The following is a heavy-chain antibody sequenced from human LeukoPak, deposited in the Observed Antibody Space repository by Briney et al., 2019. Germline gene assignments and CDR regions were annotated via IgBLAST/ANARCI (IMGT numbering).Heavy chain of an antibody. Sequence: SVKVSCKASGGTFSSYAISWVRQAPGQGLEWMGRIIPIFGIANYAQKFQGRVTITADKSTSTAYMELSSLRSEDTAVYYCAREARYYDSWSGPNWFDPWGQGTLVTVSS. CDR1: GGTFSSYA. CDR3: AREARYYDSWSGPNWFDP. D-gene: IGHD3-3*01. V-gene: IGHV1-69*04. CDR2: IIPIFGIA. J-gene: IGHJ5*02.